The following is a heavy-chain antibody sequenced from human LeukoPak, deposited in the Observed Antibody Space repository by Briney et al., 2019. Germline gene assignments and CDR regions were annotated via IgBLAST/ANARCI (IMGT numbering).Heavy chain of an antibody. CDR2: ISSSGSTI. Sequence: GGSLRLSCAASGFTFSDYYMTWIRQAPGKGLEWVSYISSSGSTIYYADSVKGRFTISRDNAKNSLYLQTNSLRAEDTAVYFCARGEQGGFSVVSSGYAYWGKEPWSPSPQ. V-gene: IGHV3-11*01. D-gene: IGHD3-22*01. CDR3: ARGEQGGFSVVSSGYAY. J-gene: IGHJ4*01. CDR1: GFTFSDYY.